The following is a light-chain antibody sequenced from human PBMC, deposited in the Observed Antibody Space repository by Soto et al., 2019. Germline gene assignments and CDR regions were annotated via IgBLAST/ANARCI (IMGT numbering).Light chain of an antibody. J-gene: IGKJ1*01. Sequence: EIVMTQSPATLSVSPGERATLSCRASQSVSSNLAWYQQQPGQAPMLLIHGASTRATGIPARFSGSGSGTEFTLNISSLQSEDFAVYYCQQYNNWPQTFGQGTKAEIK. CDR2: GAS. CDR3: QQYNNWPQT. CDR1: QSVSSN. V-gene: IGKV3-15*01.